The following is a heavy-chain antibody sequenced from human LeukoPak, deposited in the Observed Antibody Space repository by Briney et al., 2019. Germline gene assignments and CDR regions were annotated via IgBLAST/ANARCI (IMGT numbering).Heavy chain of an antibody. CDR3: AKVQDYYGSGVGFDY. CDR2: ISYDGSNK. CDR1: GFTFSSYS. V-gene: IGHV3-30*18. J-gene: IGHJ4*02. Sequence: GGSLRLSCAASGFTFSSYSMHWVRQAPGKGLEWVSVISYDGSNKYYADSVKGRFTISRDNSKNTLYLQMNSLRAEDTGVYCCAKVQDYYGSGVGFDYWGQGTVVSVSS. D-gene: IGHD3-10*01.